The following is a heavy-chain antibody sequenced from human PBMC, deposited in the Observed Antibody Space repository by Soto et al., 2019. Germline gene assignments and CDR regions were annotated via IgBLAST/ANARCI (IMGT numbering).Heavy chain of an antibody. D-gene: IGHD3-22*01. CDR3: ARGDYYDSSGYGYYFDY. Sequence: EVQLVESGGGLVQPGGSLRLSCAVSGFTVSSNYMSWVRQAPGKGLEWVSVIYSGGSRYYADSVKGRFTISRDNSKNTLYLQMNSLRAEDTAVYYCARGDYYDSSGYGYYFDYWGQGTLVTVSS. V-gene: IGHV3-66*01. CDR2: IYSGGSR. CDR1: GFTVSSNY. J-gene: IGHJ4*02.